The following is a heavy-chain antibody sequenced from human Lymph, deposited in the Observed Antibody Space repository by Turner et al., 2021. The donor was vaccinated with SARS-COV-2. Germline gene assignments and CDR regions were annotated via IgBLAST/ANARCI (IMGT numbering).Heavy chain of an antibody. V-gene: IGHV3-53*02. CDR3: ARDNPHDAFDI. Sequence: EVQLVETGGGLIQPGGSLRLSCAASGFNVSSNYMSLVRQAPGKGLEWVSVIYSGGSTFYADSVRGRFTISRDNSKNTLYLQMNSLRAEDTAVYYCARDNPHDAFDIWGQGTMVTVSS. J-gene: IGHJ3*02. CDR2: IYSGGST. CDR1: GFNVSSNY.